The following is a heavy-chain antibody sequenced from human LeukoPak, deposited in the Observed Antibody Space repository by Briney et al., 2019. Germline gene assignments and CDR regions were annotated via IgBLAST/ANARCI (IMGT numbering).Heavy chain of an antibody. V-gene: IGHV3-30*02. CDR2: IRYDGRNK. D-gene: IGHD2-2*01. Sequence: GGSLRLSCAASGFSFSNYDMHWVRQAPGKGLEWVAFIRYDGRNKYYVDSVKGRFTISRDNSKNTLYLQMNSLRREDTAVYYCVKGGWVVVVTSSAERFYTNVWGKGTPVTVSS. J-gene: IGHJ6*03. CDR3: VKGGWVVVVTSSAERFYTNV. CDR1: GFSFSNYD.